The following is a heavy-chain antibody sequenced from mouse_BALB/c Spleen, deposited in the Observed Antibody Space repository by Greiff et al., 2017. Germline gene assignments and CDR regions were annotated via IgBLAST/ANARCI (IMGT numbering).Heavy chain of an antibody. J-gene: IGHJ4*01. CDR3: ARAYYGNYGNAMDY. D-gene: IGHD2-10*01. Sequence: DVKLVESGGGLVKPGGSLKLSCAASGFTFSSYAMSWVRQTPEKRLEWVASISSGGSTYYPDSVKGRFTISRDNARNILYLQMSSLRSEDTAMYYCARAYYGNYGNAMDYWGQGTSVTVSS. CDR1: GFTFSSYA. V-gene: IGHV5-6-5*01. CDR2: ISSGGST.